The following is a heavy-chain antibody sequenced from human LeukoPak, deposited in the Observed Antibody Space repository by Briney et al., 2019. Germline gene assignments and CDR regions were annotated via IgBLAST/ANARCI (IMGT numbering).Heavy chain of an antibody. J-gene: IGHJ4*02. Sequence: GGSLRLSCSASGFTFSSYAMHWVRQAPGKGLEYVSAISSNGGSTYYADPVKGRFTISRDNSKNTLYLQMSSLRAEDTAVYYCVKTYCSSTSCPLLYYFDYWGQGTLVTVSS. CDR2: ISSNGGST. V-gene: IGHV3-64D*09. CDR3: VKTYCSSTSCPLLYYFDY. CDR1: GFTFSSYA. D-gene: IGHD2-2*01.